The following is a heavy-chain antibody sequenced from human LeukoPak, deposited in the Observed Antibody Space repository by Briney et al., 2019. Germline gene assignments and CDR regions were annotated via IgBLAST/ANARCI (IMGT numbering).Heavy chain of an antibody. Sequence: PSETLSLTCAVYGGSFSGYYWSWIRQPPGKGLEWIGEINHSGSINYNPSLKSRVTISVDTSKNQFSLKLSSVTAADTAVYYCARGGGYCSYWGQGTLVTVSS. CDR2: INHSGSI. J-gene: IGHJ4*02. CDR1: GGSFSGYY. CDR3: ARGGGYCSY. V-gene: IGHV4-34*01. D-gene: IGHD2-15*01.